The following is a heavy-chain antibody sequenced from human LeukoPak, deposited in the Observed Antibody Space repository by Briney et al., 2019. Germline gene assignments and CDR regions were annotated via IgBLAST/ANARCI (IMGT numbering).Heavy chain of an antibody. CDR2: ISGSGGST. J-gene: IGHJ4*02. Sequence: GGTLRLSCAASGFTFSSYGMSWVRQAPGKGLEWVSAISGSGGSTYYADSAKGRFTISRDNSKNTLYLQMNSLRAEDTAVYYCAKLGSGGSGWDLDYWGQGTLVTVSS. CDR3: AKLGSGGSGWDLDY. D-gene: IGHD6-19*01. CDR1: GFTFSSYG. V-gene: IGHV3-23*01.